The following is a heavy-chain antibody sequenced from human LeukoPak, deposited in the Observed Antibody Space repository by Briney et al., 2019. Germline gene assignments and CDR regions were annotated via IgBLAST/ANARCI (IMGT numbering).Heavy chain of an antibody. V-gene: IGHV3-7*01. D-gene: IGHD2-2*01. Sequence: GGSLRLSCAASGFTFSSYWMSWVRQAPGKGLEWVANIKQDGSEKYYVDSVKGRFTISRDNAKNSLYLQMNSLRAEDTAVYYCARVGCSSTSCYGYFDYWGQGTLVTVSS. CDR3: ARVGCSSTSCYGYFDY. J-gene: IGHJ4*02. CDR1: GFTFSSYW. CDR2: IKQDGSEK.